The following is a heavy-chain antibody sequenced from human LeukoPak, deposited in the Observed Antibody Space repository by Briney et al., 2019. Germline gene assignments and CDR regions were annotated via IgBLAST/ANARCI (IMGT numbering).Heavy chain of an antibody. CDR3: ASIGNMVRGVRMDY. CDR1: GYTFTGYY. J-gene: IGHJ4*02. D-gene: IGHD3-10*01. Sequence: GASVKVSCKASGYTFTGYYMHWVRQAPGQGLEWMGWINPNSGGTNYAQKFQGRVTITADESTSTAYMELSSLRSEDTAVYYCASIGNMVRGVRMDYWGQGTLVTVSS. V-gene: IGHV1-2*02. CDR2: INPNSGGT.